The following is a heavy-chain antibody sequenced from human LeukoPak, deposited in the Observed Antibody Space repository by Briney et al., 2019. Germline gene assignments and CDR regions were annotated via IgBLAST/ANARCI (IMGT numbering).Heavy chain of an antibody. D-gene: IGHD4-17*01. CDR2: IYYSGST. J-gene: IGHJ4*02. V-gene: IGHV4-31*03. Sequence: PSQTLSLTCTVSGGSISSGGYYWSWIRQHPGKGLEWIGYIYYSGSTYYNPSLKSRVTISVDTSKNQFSLKLSSVTAADTAVYYCARGTVQSDYVMEYYFDYWGQGTLVTVSS. CDR3: ARGTVQSDYVMEYYFDY. CDR1: GGSISSGGYY.